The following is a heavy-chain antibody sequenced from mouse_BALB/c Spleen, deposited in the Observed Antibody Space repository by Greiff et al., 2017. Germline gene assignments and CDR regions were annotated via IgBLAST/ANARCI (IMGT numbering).Heavy chain of an antibody. D-gene: IGHD2-3*01. CDR1: GFNIKDTY. Sequence: VQLQQSGAELVKPGASVKLSCTASGFNIKDTYMHWVKQRPEQGLEWIGRIDPANGNTKYDPKFQGKATITADTSSNTAYLQLSSLTSEETAVYYCARDDGYYPLYAMDYWGQGTSVTVSS. CDR3: ARDDGYYPLYAMDY. J-gene: IGHJ4*01. CDR2: IDPANGNT. V-gene: IGHV14-3*02.